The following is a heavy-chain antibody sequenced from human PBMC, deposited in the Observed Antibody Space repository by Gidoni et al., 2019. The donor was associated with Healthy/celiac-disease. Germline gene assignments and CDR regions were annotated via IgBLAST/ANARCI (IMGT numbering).Heavy chain of an antibody. Sequence: QVQLQQWGAGLLKPSETLSLTCAVYGGSFSGYYWSWIRQPPGKGLEWIGEINHSGSTNYNPSLKSRVTISVDTSKNQFSLKLSSVTAADTAVYYCARGYGYSYGIASRLNWFDPWGQGTLVTVSS. CDR3: ARGYGYSYGIASRLNWFDP. J-gene: IGHJ5*02. CDR2: INHSGST. CDR1: GGSFSGYY. D-gene: IGHD5-18*01. V-gene: IGHV4-34*01.